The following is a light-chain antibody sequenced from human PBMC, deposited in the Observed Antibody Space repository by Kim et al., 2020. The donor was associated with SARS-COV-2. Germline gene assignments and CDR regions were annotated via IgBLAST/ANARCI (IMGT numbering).Light chain of an antibody. CDR3: ASWDDSLSGLYV. CDR1: SSNIGTYY. Sequence: QRVTISCSGGSSNIGTYYVYWYQHLPGTAPKLLIDRNNQRPSGVPDRFSGSKSGTSASLAISGLRSEDEAVYYCASWDDSLSGLYVFGTGTKVTVL. V-gene: IGLV1-47*01. J-gene: IGLJ1*01. CDR2: RNN.